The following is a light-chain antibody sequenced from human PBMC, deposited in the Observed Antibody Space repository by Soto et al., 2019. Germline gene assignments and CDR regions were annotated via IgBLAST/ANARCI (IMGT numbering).Light chain of an antibody. J-gene: IGLJ1*01. V-gene: IGLV2-23*01. CDR2: KGT. CDR3: CPSPHESNSL. CDR1: SSDVGAYNS. Sequence: SVLAQPASVSGSPGQSVTISCTGTSSDVGAYNSVSWYQQHPDKAPQLMIYKGTQRPSGVSNRFSGSTSGNAASLTISGLQAGDEADYFCCPSPHESNSLFGNGTKVTVX.